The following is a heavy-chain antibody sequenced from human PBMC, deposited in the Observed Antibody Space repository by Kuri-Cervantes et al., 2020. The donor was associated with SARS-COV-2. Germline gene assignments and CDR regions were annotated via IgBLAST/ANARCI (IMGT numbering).Heavy chain of an antibody. V-gene: IGHV4-38-2*01. CDR1: GFTFSSYE. CDR3: ARHYYGSGSYYAVPVLWSH. J-gene: IGHJ4*02. CDR2: IYHSGST. Sequence: ESLKISCAASGFTFSSYEMNWVRQAPGKGLEWIGSIYHSGSTYYNPSLKSRVTISVDTSKNQFSLKLSSVTAADTAVYYCARHYYGSGSYYAVPVLWSHWGQGTLVTVSS. D-gene: IGHD3-10*01.